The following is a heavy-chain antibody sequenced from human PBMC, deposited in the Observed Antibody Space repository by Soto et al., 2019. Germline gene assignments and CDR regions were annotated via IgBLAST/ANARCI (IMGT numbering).Heavy chain of an antibody. Sequence: SETLSLTCAVYGGSFRGYYWSWIRQPPGKGLEWIGEINHRGSTNYNPSVKSRVTISVDTSKNQFSLKLSSVTAADTAVYYCARAHYGDYGYGMDVWGQGTTVTVSS. D-gene: IGHD4-17*01. CDR3: ARAHYGDYGYGMDV. CDR2: INHRGST. J-gene: IGHJ6*02. CDR1: GGSFRGYY. V-gene: IGHV4-34*01.